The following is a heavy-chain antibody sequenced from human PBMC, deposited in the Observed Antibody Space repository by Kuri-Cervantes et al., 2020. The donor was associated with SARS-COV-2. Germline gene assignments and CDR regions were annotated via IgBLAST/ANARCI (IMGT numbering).Heavy chain of an antibody. CDR3: ARNGESNYFDP. CDR1: GFTFSSYA. D-gene: IGHD5-24*01. Sequence: GESLKISCAASGFTFSSYAMHWVRQAPGKGLEWVAVISYDGSNKYYADSVKGRFTISRDNSKNTLYLQMNSLRAEDTAVYYCARNGESNYFDPWGKGTLVTVSS. CDR2: ISYDGSNK. V-gene: IGHV3-30*04. J-gene: IGHJ5*02.